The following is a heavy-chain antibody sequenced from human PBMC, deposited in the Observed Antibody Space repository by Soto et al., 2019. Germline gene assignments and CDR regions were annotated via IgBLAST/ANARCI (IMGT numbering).Heavy chain of an antibody. D-gene: IGHD2-2*01. CDR2: IDPSDSYT. J-gene: IGHJ6*02. CDR3: ARLPTSSTSLKNYYYGMDV. V-gene: IGHV5-10-1*01. Sequence: PGESLKISCKGSGYSFTSYWISWVRQMPGKGLEWMGRIDPSDSYTNYSPSFQGHVTISADKSISTAYLQWSSLKASDTAMYYCARLPTSSTSLKNYYYGMDVWGQGTTVTVSS. CDR1: GYSFTSYW.